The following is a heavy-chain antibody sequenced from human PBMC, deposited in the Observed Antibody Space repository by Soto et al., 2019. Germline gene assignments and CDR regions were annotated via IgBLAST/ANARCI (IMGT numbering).Heavy chain of an antibody. Sequence: GWSLRLSCAASVFTFIDAWMSWVRQAPGKGLDWVGRIKSKSDGGTTEYAAPVRGRFTISRDDSKNTLYLQMNSLKTEDTAVYYCTTDLWRIAVVVGSTGYFNPWGQGTPVTVSS. V-gene: IGHV3-15*01. CDR2: IKSKSDGGTT. D-gene: IGHD2-15*01. J-gene: IGHJ5*02. CDR3: TTDLWRIAVVVGSTGYFNP. CDR1: VFTFIDAW.